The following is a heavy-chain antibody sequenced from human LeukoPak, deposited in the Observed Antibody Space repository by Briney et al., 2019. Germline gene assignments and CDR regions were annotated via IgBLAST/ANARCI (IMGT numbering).Heavy chain of an antibody. D-gene: IGHD6-19*01. CDR2: ISGSGGST. CDR1: GFTFSSYA. CDR3: AKHFYSSGWYFDY. V-gene: IGHV3-23*01. Sequence: PGGSLRLSCTASGFTFSSYAMSWVRQAPGKGLEWVSAISGSGGSTYYADSVKGRFTISRDNSKNTLYLQMNSLRAEDTAVYYCAKHFYSSGWYFDYWGQGTLVTVSS. J-gene: IGHJ4*02.